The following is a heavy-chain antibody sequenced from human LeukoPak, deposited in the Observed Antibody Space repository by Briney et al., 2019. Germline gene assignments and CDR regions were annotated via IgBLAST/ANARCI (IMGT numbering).Heavy chain of an antibody. Sequence: SETLSPTCAVYGGSFSGYYWSWIRQPPGKGLEWIGEINHSGSTNYNPSLKSRVTISVDTSKNQFSLKLSSVTAADTAVYYCARALGYCSSTSCYKSYYYYGMDVWGQGTTVTVSS. CDR1: GGSFSGYY. D-gene: IGHD2-2*01. V-gene: IGHV4-34*01. CDR2: INHSGST. CDR3: ARALGYCSSTSCYKSYYYYGMDV. J-gene: IGHJ6*02.